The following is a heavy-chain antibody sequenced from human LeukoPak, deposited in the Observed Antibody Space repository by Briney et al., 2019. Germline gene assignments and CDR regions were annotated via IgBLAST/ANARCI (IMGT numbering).Heavy chain of an antibody. J-gene: IGHJ4*02. Sequence: PGGSLRLSCAASGFTFTTYGMHWARQAPGKGLEWVAIIWYDGSDKYYADSVRGRFTISRDNSKNTLYLQMNRLRDEDTAVYYCARDQGSSHFDYWGQGTLVTVSS. CDR1: GFTFTTYG. D-gene: IGHD1-26*01. CDR2: IWYDGSDK. V-gene: IGHV3-33*01. CDR3: ARDQGSSHFDY.